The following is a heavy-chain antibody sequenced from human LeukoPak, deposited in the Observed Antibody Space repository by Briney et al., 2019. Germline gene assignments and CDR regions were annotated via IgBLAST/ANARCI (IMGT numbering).Heavy chain of an antibody. CDR3: ARDLCSSTSCYTGYAFDI. V-gene: IGHV4-34*01. Sequence: SETLSLTCAVYGGSFSGYYWSWIRQPPGKGLEWIGEINHSGSTNYNPSLKSRVTMSVDTSKNQFSLKLSSVTAADTAVYYCARDLCSSTSCYTGYAFDIWGQGTMVTVSS. CDR1: GGSFSGYY. CDR2: INHSGST. J-gene: IGHJ3*02. D-gene: IGHD2-2*02.